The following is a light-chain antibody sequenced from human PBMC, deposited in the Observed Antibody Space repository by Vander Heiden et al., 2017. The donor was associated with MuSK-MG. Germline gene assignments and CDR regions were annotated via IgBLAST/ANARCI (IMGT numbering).Light chain of an antibody. J-gene: IGLJ2*01. Sequence: QSALPQPRAVSGSPGPSVTTSSTGTSGDVGGYNYVSCYQQHPGTAHHLMVYAVRQRPSGVADRFSGSKSGTTASLTISGLQAEDAADYFCCSSAGNSVVFGGGTKLTVL. CDR3: CSSAGNSVV. V-gene: IGLV2-11*01. CDR1: SGDVGGYNY. CDR2: AVR.